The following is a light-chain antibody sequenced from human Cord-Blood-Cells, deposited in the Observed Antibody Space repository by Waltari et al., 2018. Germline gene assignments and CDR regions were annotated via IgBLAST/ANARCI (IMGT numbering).Light chain of an antibody. Sequence: DTLLTQSLYSLAVSLVARVTRICKSSQSVLYSSNNKNYLAWYQQKPGQPPKLLIYWASTRESGVPDRFSGSGSGTDFTLTISSLQAEDVAVYYCQQYYSTPYTFGQGTKLEIK. V-gene: IGKV4-1*01. CDR1: QSVLYSSNNKNY. J-gene: IGKJ2*01. CDR3: QQYYSTPYT. CDR2: WAS.